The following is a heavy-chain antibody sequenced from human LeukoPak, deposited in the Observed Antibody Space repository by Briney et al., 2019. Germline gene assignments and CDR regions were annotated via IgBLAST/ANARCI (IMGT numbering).Heavy chain of an antibody. Sequence: GGSLRLSCSASGFTFSSYAMHWVRQAPGKGLEYVSAISSNGGSTYYADSVKGRFTISRDNSKNTLYLQMSSLRAEDTAVYYCARGDWVAARPFYYWGQGTLVTVSS. CDR3: ARGDWVAARPFYY. V-gene: IGHV3-64D*06. J-gene: IGHJ4*02. CDR2: ISSNGGST. CDR1: GFTFSSYA. D-gene: IGHD6-6*01.